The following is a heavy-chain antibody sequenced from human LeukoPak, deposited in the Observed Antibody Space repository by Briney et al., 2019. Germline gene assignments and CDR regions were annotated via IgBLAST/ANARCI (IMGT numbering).Heavy chain of an antibody. Sequence: VASVKVSCKASGGTFSSYAISWVRQAPGQGLEWMGGIIPIFGTANYAQKFQGRVTITTDESTSTAYMELSSLRSEDTAVYYCARDLAAHYYDSSGYAFDIWGQGTMVTVSS. CDR1: GGTFSSYA. CDR2: IIPIFGTA. J-gene: IGHJ3*02. CDR3: ARDLAAHYYDSSGYAFDI. D-gene: IGHD3-22*01. V-gene: IGHV1-69*05.